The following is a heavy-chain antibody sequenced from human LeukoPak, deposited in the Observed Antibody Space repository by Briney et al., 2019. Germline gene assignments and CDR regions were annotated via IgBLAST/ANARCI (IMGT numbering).Heavy chain of an antibody. J-gene: IGHJ4*02. CDR3: VREDTPATANY. CDR2: ISGGGDIT. V-gene: IGHV3-23*01. CDR1: GFTFYTYA. D-gene: IGHD2-21*02. Sequence: GGSLRLSCAASGFTFYTYAMSWVRQTPGKGLEWVSAISGGGDITYYADSVTGRFTISRDNSKDTLFLQMHSLRPGDTAVYYCVREDTPATANYWGQGTLVTISS.